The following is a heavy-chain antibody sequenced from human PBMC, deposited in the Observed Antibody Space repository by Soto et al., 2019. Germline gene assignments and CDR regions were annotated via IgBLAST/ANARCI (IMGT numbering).Heavy chain of an antibody. CDR2: TLYRSKWSS. V-gene: IGHV6-1*01. D-gene: IGHD5-12*01. CDR3: AREDIVTRFDY. CDR1: GDSVSSNTVA. Sequence: SQTLSLTCAISGDSVSSNTVAWNWIRQSPSRGLEWLGRTLYRSKWSSDYAVSVKSRISVNPDTSKNQFSLQLNSVTPDDTAVYYCAREDIVTRFDYWGQGTLVTVSS. J-gene: IGHJ4*02.